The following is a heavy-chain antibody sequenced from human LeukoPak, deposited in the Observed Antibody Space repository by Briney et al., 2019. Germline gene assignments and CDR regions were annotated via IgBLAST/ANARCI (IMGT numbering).Heavy chain of an antibody. CDR1: GGSISSYY. CDR2: ISYSGSI. V-gene: IGHV4-59*01. J-gene: IGHJ4*02. Sequence: SETLSLTCTVSGGSISSYYWNWMRRPPGKGLEWVGYISYSGSINYNPSLKSRVTISVDTSKNQFSLKLSSVTAADTAVYYCARDLGGYSYGYFDYWGQGTLVTVSS. CDR3: ARDLGGYSYGYFDY. D-gene: IGHD5-18*01.